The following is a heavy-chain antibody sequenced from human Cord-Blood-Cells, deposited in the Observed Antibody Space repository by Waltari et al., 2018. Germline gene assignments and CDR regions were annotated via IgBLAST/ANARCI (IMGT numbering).Heavy chain of an antibody. V-gene: IGHV1-2*04. CDR1: GYTFTGYY. Sequence: VQLVQSGAGVKKPGASVKVSCKASGYTFTGYYMHWVRQAPGEGLEWMGWINPNSGGTNYAQKFQGWVTMTRDTSISTAYMELSRLRSDDTAVYYCARDRGSQIAAGTFDYWGQGTLVTVSS. J-gene: IGHJ4*02. D-gene: IGHD6-13*01. CDR2: INPNSGGT. CDR3: ARDRGSQIAAGTFDY.